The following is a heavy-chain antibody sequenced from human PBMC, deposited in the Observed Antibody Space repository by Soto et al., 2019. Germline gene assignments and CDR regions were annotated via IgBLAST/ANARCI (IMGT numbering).Heavy chain of an antibody. Sequence: GGSLRLSCAASGFTFSSYGMHWVRQAPGKGLEWVAVIWYDGSNKYYADSVKGRFTISRDNSKNTLYLQMNSLRAEDTAVYYCARGRYDDFWSGPDYWGQGTLVTVSS. CDR1: GFTFSSYG. CDR3: ARGRYDDFWSGPDY. D-gene: IGHD3-3*01. V-gene: IGHV3-33*01. J-gene: IGHJ4*02. CDR2: IWYDGSNK.